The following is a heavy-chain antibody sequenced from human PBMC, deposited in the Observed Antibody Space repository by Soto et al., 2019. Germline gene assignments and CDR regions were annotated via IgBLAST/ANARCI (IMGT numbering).Heavy chain of an antibody. D-gene: IGHD3-3*01. CDR3: AKESGYYMYYYYGMDV. V-gene: IGHV3-23*01. CDR1: GFTFSSYA. J-gene: IGHJ6*02. CDR2: ISGSGGST. Sequence: EVQLLESGGGVVQPGGSLRLSCAASGFTFSSYAMSWVRQAPGKGLEWVSAISGSGGSTYYADSVKGRFTISRDNSKNTLYLQMNSLRAEDTAVYYCAKESGYYMYYYYGMDVLGQGTTVTVSS.